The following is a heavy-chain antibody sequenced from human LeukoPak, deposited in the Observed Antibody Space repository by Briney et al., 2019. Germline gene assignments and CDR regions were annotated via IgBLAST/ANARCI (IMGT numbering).Heavy chain of an antibody. Sequence: SETLSLTCTVSGGSISSYYWSWIRQPPGKGLEWIGYIYYSGSTIYNPSLKSRVTISVDTSKNQFSLKLSSVTAADTAVYYCARHSSGWHPRLFDYWGQGTLVTVSS. CDR1: GGSISSYY. D-gene: IGHD6-19*01. CDR2: IYYSGST. V-gene: IGHV4-59*08. J-gene: IGHJ4*02. CDR3: ARHSSGWHPRLFDY.